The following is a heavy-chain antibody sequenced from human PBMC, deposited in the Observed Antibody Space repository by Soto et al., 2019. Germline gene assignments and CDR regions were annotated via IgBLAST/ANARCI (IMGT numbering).Heavy chain of an antibody. V-gene: IGHV3-48*03. CDR3: ARTRSGTAMAGGYYYYGMDV. Sequence: GGSLRLSCAASGFTFSSYEMNWVRQAPGKGLEWVSYISSSGSTIYYADSVKGRFTISRDNAKNSLYLQMNSLRAEDTAVYYCARTRSGTAMAGGYYYYGMDVWGQGTTVTVSS. J-gene: IGHJ6*02. D-gene: IGHD5-18*01. CDR2: ISSSGSTI. CDR1: GFTFSSYE.